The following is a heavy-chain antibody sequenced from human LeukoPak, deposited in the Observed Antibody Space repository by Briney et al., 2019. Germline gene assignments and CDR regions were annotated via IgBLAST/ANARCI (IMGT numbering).Heavy chain of an antibody. Sequence: GGSLRLSCAASGFTFSNYALSWVRQAPGKGLEWVSSISGTGGSTYYADSVKGRFTISKDNSKNTLYLQMNSLGAEDTALYYCAKDRGYCSGGSCFTFDHWGQGIQVTVSS. D-gene: IGHD2-15*01. V-gene: IGHV3-23*01. CDR3: AKDRGYCSGGSCFTFDH. CDR1: GFTFSNYA. J-gene: IGHJ4*02. CDR2: ISGTGGST.